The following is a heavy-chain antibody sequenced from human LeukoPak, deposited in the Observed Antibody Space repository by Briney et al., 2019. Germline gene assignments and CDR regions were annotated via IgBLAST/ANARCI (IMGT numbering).Heavy chain of an antibody. CDR3: TGHSSSSDGWFDP. J-gene: IGHJ5*02. CDR2: INPHNGGT. Sequence: GASVKVSCKASGITVTDYFIHWVRQAPGQGLEWMGWINPHNGGTNYAQNFRGRVTMTRATSINTVYMDRTRMTSDDTAIYYCTGHSSSSDGWFDPWGQGTLVTVSS. D-gene: IGHD6-6*01. CDR1: GITVTDYF. V-gene: IGHV1-2*02.